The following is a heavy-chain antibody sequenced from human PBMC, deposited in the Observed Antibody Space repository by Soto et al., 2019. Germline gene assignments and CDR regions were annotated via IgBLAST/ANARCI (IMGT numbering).Heavy chain of an antibody. D-gene: IGHD1-20*01. V-gene: IGHV3-48*01. CDR3: VRNNWPRRSDNGFDP. CDR1: GFSFSGYS. J-gene: IGHJ5*02. Sequence: EVQLVESGGDLVQPGGSLRLSCVASGFSFSGYSMNWVRQAPGKGLQWVSFINSGSTAIYYADSVKGRFTISRDNAKNSLYLQLNGLRAEDTAVYYRVRNNWPRRSDNGFDPWGQGTLVTVSS. CDR2: INSGSTAI.